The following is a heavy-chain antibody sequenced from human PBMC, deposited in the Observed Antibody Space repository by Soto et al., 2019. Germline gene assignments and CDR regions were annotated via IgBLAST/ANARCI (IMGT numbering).Heavy chain of an antibody. CDR2: INPNSGGT. CDR3: GGNIVFRSGHYYDYGMDV. Sequence: GASVKVSCKASGYTFTGYYMHWVRQAPGQGLEWMGWINPNSGGTNYAQKFQGWVTMTRDTSISTAYMELSRLRSDDTAVYYCGGNIVFRSGHYYDYGMDVWGQGTTVTVSS. J-gene: IGHJ6*02. V-gene: IGHV1-2*04. CDR1: GYTFTGYY. D-gene: IGHD5-12*01.